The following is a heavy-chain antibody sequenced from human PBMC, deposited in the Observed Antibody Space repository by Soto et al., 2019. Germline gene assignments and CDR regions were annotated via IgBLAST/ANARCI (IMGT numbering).Heavy chain of an antibody. CDR1: GFTFNNAW. V-gene: IGHV3-15*01. D-gene: IGHD6-6*01. CDR3: TVSRWAARAYYYYSGMDV. J-gene: IGHJ6*02. CDR2: IKSTVDGGAT. Sequence: EVQLVESGGGLVKSGGSLRLSCAASGFTFNNAWMSWVRQAPGKGLEWVGRIKSTVDGGATDYAAPVKGRFTISRDDSSNTLDLQTNSLTTEDTGVYYCTVSRWAARAYYYYSGMDVWGQGATVTVSS.